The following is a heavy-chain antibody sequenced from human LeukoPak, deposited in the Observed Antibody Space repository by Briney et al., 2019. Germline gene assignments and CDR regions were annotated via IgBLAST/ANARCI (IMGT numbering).Heavy chain of an antibody. J-gene: IGHJ4*02. V-gene: IGHV4-34*01. CDR2: INHSGST. D-gene: IGHD3-22*01. CDR1: GGSFSGYY. CDR3: ARGPLYYYDSSSRSYYLDY. Sequence: SETLSLTCAVYGGSFSGYYWSWIRQPPGKGLEWIGEINHSGSTNHSPSLKSRVTISVDTSKNQFSLKLRSVTAADTAVYYCARGPLYYYDSSSRSYYLDYWGQGTLVTVSS.